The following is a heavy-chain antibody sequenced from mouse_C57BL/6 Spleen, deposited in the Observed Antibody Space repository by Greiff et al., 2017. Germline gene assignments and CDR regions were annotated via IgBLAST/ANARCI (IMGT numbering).Heavy chain of an antibody. D-gene: IGHD2-4*01. CDR2: IDPETGGT. J-gene: IGHJ4*01. Sequence: QVQLQQSGAELVRPGASVTLSCTASGYTFTDYEMHWVKQTPVHGLEWIGAIDPETGGTAYNQKFKGKAILTADKSSSTAYMELRSLTSEDSAVYYCTRVGDYDRYAMAYWGQGTSVTVSS. CDR1: GYTFTDYE. CDR3: TRVGDYDRYAMAY. V-gene: IGHV1-15*01.